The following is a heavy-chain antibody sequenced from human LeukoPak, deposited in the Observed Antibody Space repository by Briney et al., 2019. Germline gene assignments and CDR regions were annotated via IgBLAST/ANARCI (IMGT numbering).Heavy chain of an antibody. CDR1: GRSISSYY. V-gene: IGHV4-59*08. Sequence: SETLSLTCTVSGRSISSYYWSWIRQPPGKGLEWIGYIYYSGSTNYNPSLKSRVTISVDTSKNQFSLKLSPVPAADTAVYYCARHLTNAFDVWGQGTMVTVSS. CDR3: ARHLTNAFDV. J-gene: IGHJ3*01. CDR2: IYYSGST.